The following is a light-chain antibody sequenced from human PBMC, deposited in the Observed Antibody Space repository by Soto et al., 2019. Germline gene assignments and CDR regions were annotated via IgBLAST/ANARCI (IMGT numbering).Light chain of an antibody. CDR1: SSNIGAGYD. CDR2: LNN. CDR3: QSYDSSLRAWV. Sequence: QSALTQPPSVSGAPGQRVTISCTGSSSNIGAGYDVHWYQQIPGTAPKLLIYLNNNRPSGVPDRLSGSKSGTAASLAITGLQAEYEADDNCQSYDSSLRAWVFGGGTQLTVL. V-gene: IGLV1-40*01. J-gene: IGLJ3*02.